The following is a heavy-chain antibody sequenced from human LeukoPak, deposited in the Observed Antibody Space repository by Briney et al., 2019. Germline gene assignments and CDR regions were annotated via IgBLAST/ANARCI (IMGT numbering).Heavy chain of an antibody. CDR2: IKQDGSEK. CDR3: ARDYYGSGYSFDY. CDR1: GFTFSSYW. Sequence: GGSLKLSCAASGFTFSSYWMSWVRQAPGKGLEWVANIKQDGSEKYYVDSVKGRFTISRDNAKNSLYLQMNSLRAEDTAVYYCARDYYGSGYSFDYWGQGTLVTVSS. D-gene: IGHD3-10*01. J-gene: IGHJ4*02. V-gene: IGHV3-7*01.